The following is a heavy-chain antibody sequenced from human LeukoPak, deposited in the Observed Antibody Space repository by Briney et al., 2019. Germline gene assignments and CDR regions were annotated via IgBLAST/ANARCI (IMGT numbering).Heavy chain of an antibody. Sequence: GGSLRLSCAASGFTFSSYAMSWVRQAPGKGLEWVSAIGGSGGSTYYADSVKGRFTISRENAKNSLYLQMNSLRAGDTAVYYCARDTIPHYYGSGSYYNDGTGFDYWGQGTLVTVSS. D-gene: IGHD3-10*01. CDR3: ARDTIPHYYGSGSYYNDGTGFDY. J-gene: IGHJ4*02. CDR2: IGGSGGST. V-gene: IGHV3-23*01. CDR1: GFTFSSYA.